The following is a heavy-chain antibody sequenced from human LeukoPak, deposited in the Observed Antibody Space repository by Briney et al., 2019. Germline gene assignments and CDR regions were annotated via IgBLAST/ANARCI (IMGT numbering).Heavy chain of an antibody. J-gene: IGHJ4*02. CDR3: ASRYCSGGSCRDY. Sequence: SETLSLTCTVSGGSISTSRHYWGWIRQPPGKGLEWIGSMYYSGSTNYNPSLKSRVTMSVDTSTNQFSLKPSSVTAADTAVYYCASRYCSGGSCRDYWGQGTLVTVSS. CDR2: MYYSGST. D-gene: IGHD2-15*01. V-gene: IGHV4-39*07. CDR1: GGSISTSRHY.